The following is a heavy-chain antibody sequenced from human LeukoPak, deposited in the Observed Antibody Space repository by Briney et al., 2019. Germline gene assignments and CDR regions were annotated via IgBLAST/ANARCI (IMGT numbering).Heavy chain of an antibody. CDR2: ISYSGKT. Sequence: PSETLSLTCDVSGDSVSGRGFYWSWIRQSPERGLEWIGYISYSGKTNYSPSLTSRVTISVDTSKNQFSLKLISVTAADTAVYFCARDRMYSYSRYNYYFMDVWGQGTTVTVSS. J-gene: IGHJ6*03. V-gene: IGHV4-61*08. D-gene: IGHD4-11*01. CDR3: ARDRMYSYSRYNYYFMDV. CDR1: GDSVSGRGFY.